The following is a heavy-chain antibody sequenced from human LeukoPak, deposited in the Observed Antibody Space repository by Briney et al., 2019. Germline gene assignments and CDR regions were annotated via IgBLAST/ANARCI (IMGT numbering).Heavy chain of an antibody. J-gene: IGHJ5*02. CDR2: IYYSGST. D-gene: IGHD2-2*01. CDR1: GGSISSGGYY. V-gene: IGHV4-31*03. Sequence: SETLSLTCTVSGGSISSGGYYWSWIRQHPGKGLEWIGYIYYSGSTYYNPSLKSRVTISVDTSKNQFSLKLSSVTAADTAVYYCATSPAMEMNWFDPWGQGTLVTVSS. CDR3: ATSPAMEMNWFDP.